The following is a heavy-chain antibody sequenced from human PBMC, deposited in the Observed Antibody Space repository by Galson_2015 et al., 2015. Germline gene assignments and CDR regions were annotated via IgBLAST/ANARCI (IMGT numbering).Heavy chain of an antibody. CDR2: IRSKAYGGTT. CDR1: GFTFGDYA. D-gene: IGHD3-10*01. J-gene: IGHJ4*02. CDR3: TRVDVYYGSGSYCNEYFDY. Sequence: SLRLSCAASGFTFGDYAMSWVRQAPGKGLEWVGFIRSKAYGGTTEYAASVKGRFTISRDDSKSIAYLQMNSLKTEDTAVYYCTRVDVYYGSGSYCNEYFDYWGQGTLVTVSS. V-gene: IGHV3-49*04.